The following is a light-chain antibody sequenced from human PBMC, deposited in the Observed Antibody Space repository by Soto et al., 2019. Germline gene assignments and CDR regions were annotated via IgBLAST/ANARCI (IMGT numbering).Light chain of an antibody. CDR3: QQTYRTPLT. CDR1: QSVTRS. Sequence: DIQMTQSPSSLTASVGDRVTITCRASQSVTRSLNWYQQKPGKAPKFLIYATSNLQNGVPSRFSGSGSGTEFTLTISSLQPEDFATYFCQQTYRTPLTFGGGTKVDIK. J-gene: IGKJ4*01. V-gene: IGKV1-39*01. CDR2: ATS.